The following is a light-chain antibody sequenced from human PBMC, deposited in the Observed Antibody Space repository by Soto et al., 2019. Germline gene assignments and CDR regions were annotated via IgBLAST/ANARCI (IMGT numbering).Light chain of an antibody. J-gene: IGLJ1*01. CDR1: SSDVGGYNY. Sequence: QSVLTQPRSVSGSPGQSVTISCTGTSSDVGGYNYVSWYQQHPGKAPKLMIYDVTKRPSGVPDRFSGSKSGNTASLTISGLQAEDEADYYCCSYAGSYTFLSATGTKVTVL. CDR2: DVT. CDR3: CSYAGSYTFL. V-gene: IGLV2-11*01.